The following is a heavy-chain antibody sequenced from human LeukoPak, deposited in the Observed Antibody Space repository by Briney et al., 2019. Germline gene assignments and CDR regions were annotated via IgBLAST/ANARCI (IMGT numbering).Heavy chain of an antibody. CDR2: ISTTSGNI. CDR3: ARHLLWFGELSGGFDY. Sequence: GGSLRLSCAASGFTFSSYSMNWVRQAPGKGLEWVAAISTTSGNIYYADSVKGRFTISRDNSRNTLYLQMNSLRAEDTAVYYCARHLLWFGELSGGFDYWGQGTLVTVSS. D-gene: IGHD3-10*01. V-gene: IGHV3-21*04. CDR1: GFTFSSYS. J-gene: IGHJ4*02.